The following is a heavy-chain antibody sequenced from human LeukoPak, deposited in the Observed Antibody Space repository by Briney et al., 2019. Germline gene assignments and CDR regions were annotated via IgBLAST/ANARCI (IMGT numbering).Heavy chain of an antibody. Sequence: GVSLRLSCAASGFTFTSHWMHWVRQAPGKGLVWVSRIDNDGSDTTYADSVRRRFTISRDNAKNTLYLQMDSLRAEDTAVYYCVRDRPHNWFDPWGQGTLVTVSS. D-gene: IGHD6-6*01. J-gene: IGHJ5*02. CDR2: IDNDGSDT. V-gene: IGHV3-74*01. CDR1: GFTFTSHW. CDR3: VRDRPHNWFDP.